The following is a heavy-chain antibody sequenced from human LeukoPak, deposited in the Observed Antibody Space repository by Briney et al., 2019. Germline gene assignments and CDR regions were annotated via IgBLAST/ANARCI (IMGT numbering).Heavy chain of an antibody. D-gene: IGHD2-21*01. J-gene: IGHJ4*02. CDR1: GFTFTRYT. V-gene: IGHV3-30*04. Sequence: PGGSLRLSCAASGFTFTRYTMHWVRQAPGKGLEWVAVVLYDGSNKYYADSVKGRFTLSRDNSKNTLSLQMNTLGAEDTAVYYCARDNYGGILDFWGQGALVTVSS. CDR2: VLYDGSNK. CDR3: ARDNYGGILDF.